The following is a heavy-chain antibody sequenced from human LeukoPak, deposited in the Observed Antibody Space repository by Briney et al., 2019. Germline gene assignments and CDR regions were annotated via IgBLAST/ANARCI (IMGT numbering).Heavy chain of an antibody. Sequence: SETLSLTCTVSSGSISSSSYYWGWIRQPPGKGLEWIGSIYYSGSTYHKPSLKSRVTISVDTSKNQFSLKLSSVTAADTAVYYCARCGYYDFWSGYNPATFDYWGQGTLVTVSS. D-gene: IGHD3-3*01. V-gene: IGHV4-39*01. CDR3: ARCGYYDFWSGYNPATFDY. CDR2: IYYSGST. CDR1: SGSISSSSYY. J-gene: IGHJ4*02.